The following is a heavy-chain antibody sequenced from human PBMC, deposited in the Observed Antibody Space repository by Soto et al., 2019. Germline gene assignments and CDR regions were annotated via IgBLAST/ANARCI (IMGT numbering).Heavy chain of an antibody. J-gene: IGHJ6*02. CDR3: ARVRAYCGGDCRTDYYYYYGTDV. V-gene: IGHV4-30-4*01. Sequence: SETLSLTCTVCGGSISSGDYYWSWIRQPPGKGLEWIGYIYYSGSTYYNPSLKSRVTISVDTSKNQFSLKLSSVTAADTAVYYCARVRAYCGGDCRTDYYYYYGTDVWGQGTTVTVSS. CDR1: GGSISSGDYY. D-gene: IGHD2-21*02. CDR2: IYYSGST.